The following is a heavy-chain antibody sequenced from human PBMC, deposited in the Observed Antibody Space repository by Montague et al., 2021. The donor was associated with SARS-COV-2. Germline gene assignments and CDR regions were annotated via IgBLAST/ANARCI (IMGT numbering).Heavy chain of an antibody. CDR2: INLSGRT. J-gene: IGHJ4*02. Sequence: SETLSLTCAVYGGSFSGYYWNWIRQPQEKGQEWIGEINLSGRTNTNPYLKIRGIMSVDKAKNQFSLKLSSVTAADTAVYDCARRGCSVCGGTVSAELDYWGQGVLVIVSS. CDR3: ARRGCSVCGGTVSAELDY. CDR1: GGSFSGYY. V-gene: IGHV4-34*04. D-gene: IGHD2-21*01.